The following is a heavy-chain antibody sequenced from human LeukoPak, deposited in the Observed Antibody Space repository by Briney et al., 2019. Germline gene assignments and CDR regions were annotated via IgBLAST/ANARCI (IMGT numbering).Heavy chain of an antibody. D-gene: IGHD2-15*01. V-gene: IGHV3-7*04. CDR2: IKYDGSEK. CDR1: GFKFDYYW. J-gene: IGHJ6*02. Sequence: GGSLRLSCVASGFKFDYYWMTWVRQAPGKGLEWAACIKYDGSEKYYVDSVKGRFTISRDDAKSSVHLQMNSLRVEDTAFYYCARGRSVDVWGQGTTVTVS. CDR3: ARGRSVDV.